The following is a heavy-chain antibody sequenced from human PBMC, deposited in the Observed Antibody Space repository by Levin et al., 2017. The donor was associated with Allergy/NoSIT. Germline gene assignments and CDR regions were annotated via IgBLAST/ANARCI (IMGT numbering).Heavy chain of an antibody. CDR2: IYYSGST. D-gene: IGHD4-11*01. Sequence: SETLSLTCTVSGGSISSGGYYWSWIRQHPGKGLEWIGYIYYSGSTYYNPSLKSRVTISVDTSKNQFSLKLSSVTAADTAVYYCARESDYSNRGLDYWGQGTLVTVSS. CDR1: GGSISSGGYY. V-gene: IGHV4-31*03. J-gene: IGHJ4*02. CDR3: ARESDYSNRGLDY.